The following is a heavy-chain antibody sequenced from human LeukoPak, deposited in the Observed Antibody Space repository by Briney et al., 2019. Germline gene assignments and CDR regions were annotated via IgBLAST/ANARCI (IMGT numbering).Heavy chain of an antibody. CDR1: GLTISSSY. J-gene: IGHJ4*02. CDR2: IYIGDNP. CDR3: ARVRPWVFDY. V-gene: IGHV3-53*04. Sequence: GGSLRLSCAASGLTISSSYMSWVRQAPGKGLEWVSIIYIGDNPHYADSVKGRFTISRHNSKNTLYLQMNNLRAEDTAVYYCARVRPWVFDYWGQRTLVTVSS.